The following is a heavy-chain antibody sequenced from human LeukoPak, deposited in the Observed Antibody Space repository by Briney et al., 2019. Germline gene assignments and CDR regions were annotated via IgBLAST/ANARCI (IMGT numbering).Heavy chain of an antibody. J-gene: IGHJ6*04. Sequence: SVKVSCKASVGTFSSYAISWVRQAPGQGLEWMGGIIPIFGTANYAQKFQGRVTITADESTSTAYMELSSLRSEDTAVYYCARTLTGTTFAYYYGMDVWGKGTTVTVSS. CDR2: IIPIFGTA. V-gene: IGHV1-69*01. CDR1: VGTFSSYA. D-gene: IGHD1-20*01. CDR3: ARTLTGTTFAYYYGMDV.